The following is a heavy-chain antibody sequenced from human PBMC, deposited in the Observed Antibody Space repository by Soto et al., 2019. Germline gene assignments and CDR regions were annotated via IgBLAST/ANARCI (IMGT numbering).Heavy chain of an antibody. Sequence: GGSLRLSCAASGFTFRSYAMNWVRQSPEKGLEWVSSIDSTGSYIFYADSVKGRFTISRDNAKNSLYLQMNSLRAEDTAVYYCARSKWERPFDYWGQGTLVTVSS. V-gene: IGHV3-21*01. CDR2: IDSTGSYI. CDR3: ARSKWERPFDY. J-gene: IGHJ4*02. D-gene: IGHD1-26*01. CDR1: GFTFRSYA.